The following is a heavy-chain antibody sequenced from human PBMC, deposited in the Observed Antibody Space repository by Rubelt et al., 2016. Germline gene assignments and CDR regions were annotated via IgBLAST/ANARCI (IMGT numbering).Heavy chain of an antibody. CDR2: ISAYNGNT. CDR3: ARVTPVLYYDFWSVAHPRVNWFDP. D-gene: IGHD3-3*01. J-gene: IGHJ5*02. Sequence: VKKPGASVKVSCKASGGTFSSYGISWVRQAPGQGLEWMGWISAYNGNTNYAQKLQGRVTMTTDTSTSTAYMELRSLRSDDTAVYYCARVTPVLYYDFWSVAHPRVNWFDPWGQGTLVTVSS. CDR1: GGTFSSYG. V-gene: IGHV1-18*01.